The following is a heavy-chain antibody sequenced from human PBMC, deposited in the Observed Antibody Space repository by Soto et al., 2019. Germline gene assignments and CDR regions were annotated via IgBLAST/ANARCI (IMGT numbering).Heavy chain of an antibody. V-gene: IGHV1-69*02. CDR2: IIPYLSVS. Sequence: QVQLVQSGAEVKKPGSSLRVSCKASGDTFNFYTINWVRQAPGLGLEWLGRIIPYLSVSNYAQKFQGRLTITADKSTNTAYMEVRSLRSEDTAMYYCATSFGSGYRAFDYWGQGALVTVSS. J-gene: IGHJ4*02. CDR3: ATSFGSGYRAFDY. D-gene: IGHD3-10*01. CDR1: GDTFNFYT.